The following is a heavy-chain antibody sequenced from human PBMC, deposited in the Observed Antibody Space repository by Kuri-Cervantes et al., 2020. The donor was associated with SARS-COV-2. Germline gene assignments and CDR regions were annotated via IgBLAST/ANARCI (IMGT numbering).Heavy chain of an antibody. CDR3: AHSGGHRQTIFGVVIRCRDFDL. V-gene: IGHV2-70*12. CDR2: MDREDDK. Sequence: SGHTLVTPTQNLTLTSAYSGISLRTRRVCVSWSRQHPGKALEWLARMDREDDKYYNTSLKTRLTISKDTSKNPVVLTMTNMDPVDTATYYCAHSGGHRQTIFGVVIRCRDFDLWGQGTMVTVSS. D-gene: IGHD3-3*01. J-gene: IGHJ3*01. CDR1: GISLRTRRVC.